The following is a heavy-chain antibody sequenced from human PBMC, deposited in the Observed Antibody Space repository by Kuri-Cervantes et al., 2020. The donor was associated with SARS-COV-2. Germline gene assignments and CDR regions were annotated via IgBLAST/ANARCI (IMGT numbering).Heavy chain of an antibody. Sequence: GESLKISCIASGFTFDLYAVRWVRQAPGKGLEWVSYISSSGSTIYYADSVKGRFTISRDNAKNSLYLQMNSLRAEDTAVYYCARTDFWSGYYVDYWGQGTLVTVSS. CDR1: GFTFDLYA. CDR3: ARTDFWSGYYVDY. V-gene: IGHV3-11*04. D-gene: IGHD3-3*01. J-gene: IGHJ4*02. CDR2: ISSSGSTI.